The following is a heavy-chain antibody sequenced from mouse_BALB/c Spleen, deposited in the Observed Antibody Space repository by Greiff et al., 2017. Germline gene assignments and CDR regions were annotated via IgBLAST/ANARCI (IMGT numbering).Heavy chain of an antibody. V-gene: IGHV5-6-2*01. D-gene: IGHD1-1*01. Sequence: EVMLVESGGGLVKLGGSLKLSCAASGFTFSSYYMSWVRQTPEKRLELVAAINSNGGSTYYPDTVKGRFTISRDNAKNTLYLQMSSLKSEDTALYYCARSNYGSSFFDYWGQGTTLTVSS. CDR1: GFTFSSYY. J-gene: IGHJ2*01. CDR3: ARSNYGSSFFDY. CDR2: INSNGGST.